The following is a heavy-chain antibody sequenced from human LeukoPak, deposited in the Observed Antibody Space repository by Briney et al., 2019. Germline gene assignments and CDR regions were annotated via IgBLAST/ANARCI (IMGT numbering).Heavy chain of an antibody. D-gene: IGHD3-22*01. J-gene: IGHJ6*02. CDR2: IYYSGST. CDR3: ARVYYAPTGNGMDV. CDR1: GGSISSYY. V-gene: IGHV4-59*01. Sequence: PSETLSLICTVSGGSISSYYWSWIRQPPGKGLEWIGYIYYSGSTNYNPSLKSRVTISVDTSKNQFSLKLSSVTAADTAVYYCARVYYAPTGNGMDVWGQGTTVTVSS.